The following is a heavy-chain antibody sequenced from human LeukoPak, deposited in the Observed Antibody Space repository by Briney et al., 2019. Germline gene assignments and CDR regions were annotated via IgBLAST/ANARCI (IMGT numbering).Heavy chain of an antibody. CDR2: IYYSGST. CDR3: ARSTYYGSGSYFDY. Sequence: PSETVSLTCTVSGGSISSGDYYWRWIRQPPWRGLEWTGYIYYSGSTYYNPSLKSRVTISVDTSKNQFSLKLSSRTCVYTAVYDSARSTYYGSGSYFDYWGQGTLVTVSS. J-gene: IGHJ4*02. V-gene: IGHV4-30-4*01. D-gene: IGHD3-10*01. CDR1: GGSISSGDYY.